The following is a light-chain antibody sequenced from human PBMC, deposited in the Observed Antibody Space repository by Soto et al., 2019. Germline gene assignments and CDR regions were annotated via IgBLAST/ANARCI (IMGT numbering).Light chain of an antibody. Sequence: VMTQSPATLSVSPGERATLSCWASETVATNLAWYQQKPGQAPRLLISGASTRAAGISDRFRGSGSGTEFTRTISSLRSEDSAIYDCQQYFEWPPMTCGQGTKVEI. CDR3: QQYFEWPPMT. CDR1: ETVATN. V-gene: IGKV3-15*01. J-gene: IGKJ1*01. CDR2: GAS.